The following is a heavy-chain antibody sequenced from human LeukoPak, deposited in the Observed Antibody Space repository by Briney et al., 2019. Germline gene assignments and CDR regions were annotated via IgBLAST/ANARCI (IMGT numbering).Heavy chain of an antibody. Sequence: GGSLRLSCAASGFTFSSYAMSWVRQAPGKGLEWVSAISGSGGSTYYADSVKGRFTISRDNSKNTLYLQMNSLRAEDTAVYYCAKGPAFASGSYYHYWGQGTLVTVSS. CDR3: AKGPAFASGSYYHY. CDR2: ISGSGGST. CDR1: GFTFSSYA. D-gene: IGHD1-26*01. V-gene: IGHV3-23*01. J-gene: IGHJ4*02.